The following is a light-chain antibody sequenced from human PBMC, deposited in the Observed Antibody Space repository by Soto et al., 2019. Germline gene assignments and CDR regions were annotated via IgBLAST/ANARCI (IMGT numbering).Light chain of an antibody. Sequence: DVVMTQSPLSLPVTLGQSASISCRSSQSLVDRDGNTYLNWLQQRPGQSPRRLIHKVSNRDSGVPDRFSGSGSVTYFTLEISRVEAEDVGVYYCMQGTHWPPVTFGQGTRLEIK. CDR3: MQGTHWPPVT. CDR1: QSLVDRDGNTY. J-gene: IGKJ5*01. CDR2: KVS. V-gene: IGKV2-30*01.